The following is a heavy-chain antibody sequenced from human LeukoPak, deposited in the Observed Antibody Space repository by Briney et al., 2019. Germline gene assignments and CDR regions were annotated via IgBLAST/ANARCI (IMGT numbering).Heavy chain of an antibody. CDR1: GFTFSSYG. D-gene: IGHD2-21*02. CDR3: AKDYCGGDCYKDGGGDY. J-gene: IGHJ4*02. Sequence: GGSLRLSCAASGFTFSSYGMHWVRQAPGKGLEWVAVISYDGSNKYYADSVKGRFTISRDNSKHTLYLQMNSLRAEDTAVYYCAKDYCGGDCYKDGGGDYWGQGTLVTVSS. V-gene: IGHV3-30*18. CDR2: ISYDGSNK.